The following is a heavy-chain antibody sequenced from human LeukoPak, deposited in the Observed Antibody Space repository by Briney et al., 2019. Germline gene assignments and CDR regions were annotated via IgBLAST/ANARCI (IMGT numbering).Heavy chain of an antibody. D-gene: IGHD3-16*02. J-gene: IGHJ4*02. CDR1: GGSISSCGFY. V-gene: IGHV4-31*03. CDR3: AIDGVVDTKLDY. Sequence: SETLSLTCTVSGGSISSCGFYWSWIRQHPGKGLEWIGYIYYSGRTYYNPSLKSRTTISVDTSTNQFSLKLSSVSAADTAVYNWAIDGVVDTKLDYWGRGTLVTVSS. CDR2: IYYSGRT.